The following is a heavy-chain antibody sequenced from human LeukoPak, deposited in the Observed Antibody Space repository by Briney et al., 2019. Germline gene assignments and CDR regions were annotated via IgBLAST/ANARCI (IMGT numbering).Heavy chain of an antibody. CDR2: IYNVAI. J-gene: IGHJ3*02. Sequence: GGSLRLSCSRSAFTFSNYEMNWVRQAPGKGREWVSFIYNVAIYYADSVKGRFITSRDNANNLLYLQMNRLTAADTALYYCARLLRGGTRPGIAITGGAFDIWGQGTMVTVSS. CDR3: ARLLRGGTRPGIAITGGAFDI. V-gene: IGHV3-48*03. D-gene: IGHD6-13*01. CDR1: AFTFSNYE.